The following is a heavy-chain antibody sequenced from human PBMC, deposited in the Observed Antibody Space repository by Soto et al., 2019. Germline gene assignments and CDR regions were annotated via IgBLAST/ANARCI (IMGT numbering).Heavy chain of an antibody. CDR2: ISYDGSNK. CDR3: AKDRAARPKYYFDY. Sequence: GGSLRLSCAASGFTFSSYSMHWVRQAPGKGLEWVAVISYDGSNKYYADSVKGRFTISRDNSKNTLYLQMNSLRAEDTAVYYCAKDRAARPKYYFDYWGQGTLVTVSS. J-gene: IGHJ4*02. CDR1: GFTFSSYS. V-gene: IGHV3-30*18. D-gene: IGHD6-6*01.